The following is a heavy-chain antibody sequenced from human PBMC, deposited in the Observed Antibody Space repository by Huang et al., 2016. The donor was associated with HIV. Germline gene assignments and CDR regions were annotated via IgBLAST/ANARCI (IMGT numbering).Heavy chain of an antibody. CDR3: VIADSSGYIDN. CDR1: SVSMYAWY. D-gene: IGHD3-22*01. J-gene: IGHJ4*02. Sequence: QVQLQESGPGLVRPSETLSLTCSVSSVSMYAWYWRWIRQSAGEGLEWIWRIHPSWSSNYNPSLKSRVTMSVDTSRMELSLKLTSVTAADTAVYYCVIADSSGYIDNWGQGTLVTVSS. V-gene: IGHV4-4*07. CDR2: IHPSWSS.